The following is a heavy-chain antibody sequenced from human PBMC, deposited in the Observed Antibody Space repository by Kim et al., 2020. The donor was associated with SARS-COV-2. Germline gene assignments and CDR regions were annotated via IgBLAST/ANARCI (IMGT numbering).Heavy chain of an antibody. J-gene: IGHJ5*02. D-gene: IGHD3-10*01. CDR2: IYYSGST. CDR3: ARGPRGYYGSGSPSAGDGNWFDP. Sequence: SETLSLTCTVSGGSISSGGYYWSWIRQHPGKGLEWIGYIYYSGSTYYNPSLKSRVTISVDTSKNQFSLKLSSVTAADTAVYYCARGPRGYYGSGSPSAGDGNWFDPWGQGTLVTVSS. V-gene: IGHV4-31*03. CDR1: GGSISSGGYY.